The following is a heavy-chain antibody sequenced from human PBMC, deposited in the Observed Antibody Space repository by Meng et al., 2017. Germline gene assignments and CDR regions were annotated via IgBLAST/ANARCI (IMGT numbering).Heavy chain of an antibody. V-gene: IGHV3-30*01. CDR1: GFTFSSYA. CDR3: AREGVEVRGVSLDY. J-gene: IGHJ4*02. D-gene: IGHD3-10*01. CDR2: ISYDGSNK. Sequence: QVRWVESGGGVVQPGRSLRLSCAASGFTFSSYAMHWVRQAPGKGLEWVAVISYDGSNKYYADSVKGRFTISRDNSKNTLYLQMNSLRAEDTAVYYCAREGVEVRGVSLDYWGQGTLVTVSS.